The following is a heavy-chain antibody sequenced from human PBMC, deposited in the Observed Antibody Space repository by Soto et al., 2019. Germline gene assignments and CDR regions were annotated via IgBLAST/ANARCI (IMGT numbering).Heavy chain of an antibody. CDR1: GFIFSSYG. V-gene: IGHV3-30*18. D-gene: IGHD2-8*01. Sequence: PGGSLILSCAASGFIFSSYGMHWVLQAPGKGLEWVAVISYDGSNKYYADSVKGRFTISRDNSKNTLCLQMNSLRAEDTAVYYCAKLWIPTDGATFDDWGQGTLVTVSS. CDR2: ISYDGSNK. CDR3: AKLWIPTDGATFDD. J-gene: IGHJ4*02.